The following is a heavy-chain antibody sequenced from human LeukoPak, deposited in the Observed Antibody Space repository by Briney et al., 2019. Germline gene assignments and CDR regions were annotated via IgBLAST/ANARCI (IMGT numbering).Heavy chain of an antibody. Sequence: GGFLRLSCAASGFTFSSYAMSWVRQAPGKGLEWISSISGSGDGTYYADSVKGRFTISRDNSKNTLYLQMNSLRAEDTAEYYCAKDLQRWPNDDQCWGQGTLVTISP. J-gene: IGHJ4*02. D-gene: IGHD5-24*01. CDR2: ISGSGDGT. CDR3: AKDLQRWPNDDQC. V-gene: IGHV3-23*01. CDR1: GFTFSSYA.